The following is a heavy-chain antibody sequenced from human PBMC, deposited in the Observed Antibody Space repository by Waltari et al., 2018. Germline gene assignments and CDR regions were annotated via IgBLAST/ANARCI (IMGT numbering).Heavy chain of an antibody. CDR3: AKDILTFRYFDY. J-gene: IGHJ4*02. CDR1: GFTFSSYG. Sequence: QVQLVESGGGVVQPGGSLRLSCAASGFTFSSYGMHWVRQAPGKGLEWVAFIRYDGSNKYYADSVKGRFTISIDNSKNTLYLQMNSLRAEDTAVYYCAKDILTFRYFDYWGQGTLVTVSS. CDR2: IRYDGSNK. D-gene: IGHD2-15*01. V-gene: IGHV3-30*02.